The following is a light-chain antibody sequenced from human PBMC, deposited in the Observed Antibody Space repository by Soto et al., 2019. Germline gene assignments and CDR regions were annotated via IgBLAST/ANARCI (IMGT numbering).Light chain of an antibody. CDR3: QQRRNWPQLT. CDR1: QSVSSY. V-gene: IGKV3-11*01. CDR2: DAS. Sequence: EIVLTQSPATLSLSPGERATLSCRASQSVSSYLAWYQQKPGQAPRLLIYDASNSATGIPARFSGSGSGTDFTLTISSLEPEDFAVYYCQQRRNWPQLTFGGGTKVEIK. J-gene: IGKJ4*01.